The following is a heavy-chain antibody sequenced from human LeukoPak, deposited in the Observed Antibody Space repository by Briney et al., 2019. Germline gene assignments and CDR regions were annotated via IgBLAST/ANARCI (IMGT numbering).Heavy chain of an antibody. D-gene: IGHD1-1*01. CDR2: INPNSGGT. J-gene: IGHJ4*02. Sequence: ASVKVSCKASGYTFTGYYMHWVRQAPGQGLEWMGWINPNSGGTNYAQKFQGRVTMTRDTSISTAYMELSRLRSDDTAVYYCARERGVFISWTKRPLDYWGQGTLVTVSS. CDR1: GYTFTGYY. CDR3: ARERGVFISWTKRPLDY. V-gene: IGHV1-2*02.